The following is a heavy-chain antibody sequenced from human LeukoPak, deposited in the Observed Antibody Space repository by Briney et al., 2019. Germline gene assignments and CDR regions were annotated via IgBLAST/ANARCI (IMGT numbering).Heavy chain of an antibody. J-gene: IGHJ6*03. D-gene: IGHD2-2*02. CDR3: ARDRKQTDCSSTSRYTYYYYYMDV. CDR1: GGTFSSYT. CDR2: IIPIFGTA. V-gene: IGHV1-69*01. Sequence: SVKVSCKASGGTFSSYTISWVRQAPGQGLEWMGGIIPIFGTANYAQKFQGRVTITADESTSTAYMELSSLRSEDTAVYYCARDRKQTDCSSTSRYTYYYYYMDVWGKGTTVTVSS.